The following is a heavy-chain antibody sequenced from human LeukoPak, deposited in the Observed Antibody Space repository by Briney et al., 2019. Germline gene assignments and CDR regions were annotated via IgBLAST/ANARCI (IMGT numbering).Heavy chain of an antibody. CDR1: GFSFSAYE. J-gene: IGHJ6*02. V-gene: IGHV3-48*03. CDR3: ARWGRIAAAASYYYGMDV. CDR2: ISGSGSII. Sequence: GGSLRLSCVASGFSFSAYEMNWLRQAPGKGLEWVSDISGSGSIIYYADSVKGRFTISRDSAKNSLYLQMNSLRAEDTAVYYCARWGRIAAAASYYYGMDVWGQGTTVTVSS. D-gene: IGHD6-13*01.